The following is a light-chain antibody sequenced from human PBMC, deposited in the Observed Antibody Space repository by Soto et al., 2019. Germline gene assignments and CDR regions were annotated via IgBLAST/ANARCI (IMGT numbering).Light chain of an antibody. CDR2: DVS. J-gene: IGLJ2*01. V-gene: IGLV2-14*01. Sequence: QSALTQPASVSGSPGQSITISCTGTSSDVGGYNYVSWYQQHPGKDPKLMIYDVSNRPSGVSNRFSGSKSGNTASLTISGLQAEDEADYYCSSYTNSSTPHVVCGGGTKLTVL. CDR1: SSDVGGYNY. CDR3: SSYTNSSTPHVV.